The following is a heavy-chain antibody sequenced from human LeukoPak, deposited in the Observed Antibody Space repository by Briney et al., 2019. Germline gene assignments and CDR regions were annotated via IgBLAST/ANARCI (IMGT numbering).Heavy chain of an antibody. CDR1: GYTFTSYG. J-gene: IGHJ4*02. CDR2: ISAYNGNI. D-gene: IGHD3-22*01. V-gene: IGHV1-18*01. Sequence: GASVKVSCKASGYTFTSYGISWVRQAPGQGLERMGWISAYNGNINYAQKLQGRVTLTTDTSTSTAYMELRSLRSDDTAVYYCARDYMSYYDSSGYPYWGQGTLVTVSS. CDR3: ARDYMSYYDSSGYPY.